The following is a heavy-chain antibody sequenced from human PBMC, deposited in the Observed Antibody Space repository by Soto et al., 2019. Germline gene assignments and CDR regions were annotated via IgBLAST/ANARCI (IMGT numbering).Heavy chain of an antibody. V-gene: IGHV5-51*01. CDR3: ARGAITMIVVVIPYAFDI. J-gene: IGHJ3*02. CDR2: IYPGHADT. CDR1: GYSFTSYW. D-gene: IGHD3-22*01. Sequence: GESLKISDKGSGYSFTSYWNGWVRQMPGKGLEWMGIIYPGHADTRYSPSFQGQVTISADKSISTAYLQWSSLKASDTAMYYCARGAITMIVVVIPYAFDIWGQGTMVTVSS.